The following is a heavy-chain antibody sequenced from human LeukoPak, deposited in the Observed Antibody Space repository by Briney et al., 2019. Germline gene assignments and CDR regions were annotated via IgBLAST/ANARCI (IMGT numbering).Heavy chain of an antibody. J-gene: IGHJ3*02. CDR3: ARGPRATATQAFDI. CDR1: DGSITNSY. V-gene: IGHV4-4*07. CDR2: IYTTGST. D-gene: IGHD2-15*01. Sequence: SETLSLTCTVSDGSITNSYWSWIRQPAGKGLEWIGRIYTTGSTNYNPSLNSRVTMSVDTSKNQSSLQLNSVTAADTAVYYWARGPRATATQAFDIWGQGTMVTVSS.